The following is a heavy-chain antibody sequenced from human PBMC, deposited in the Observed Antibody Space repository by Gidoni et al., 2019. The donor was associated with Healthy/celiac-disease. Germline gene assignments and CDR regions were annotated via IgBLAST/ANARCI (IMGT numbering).Heavy chain of an antibody. D-gene: IGHD3-16*01. J-gene: IGHJ4*02. CDR3: AAGGVAAYKFDY. Sequence: QVQLVQSGAEGQQPGSPVEVYRKVCGVTFSSYAISWVRQPPGQALAWRGGSIPIPGTANYAQKFQGRVTITAHEAPSTSYLDLGSLRSEHTAVYYCAAGGVAAYKFDYGGQGTLVTVSS. V-gene: IGHV1-69*01. CDR2: SIPIPGTA. CDR1: GVTFSSYA.